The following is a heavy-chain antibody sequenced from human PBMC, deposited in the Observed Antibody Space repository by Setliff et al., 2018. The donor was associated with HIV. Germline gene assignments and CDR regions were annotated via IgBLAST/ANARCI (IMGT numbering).Heavy chain of an antibody. D-gene: IGHD3-22*01. CDR1: GYTFTSYG. V-gene: IGHV1-8*03. Sequence: SVKVSCKASGYTFTSYGINWVRQATGQGLEWMAWMNPNSGNTGYTQKFQGRVTITRNTSITTAYMELSSLRSEDTAIYYCARVSYYDSSGYYDYWYFDLWGRGTLVTVSS. J-gene: IGHJ2*01. CDR3: ARVSYYDSSGYYDYWYFDL. CDR2: MNPNSGNT.